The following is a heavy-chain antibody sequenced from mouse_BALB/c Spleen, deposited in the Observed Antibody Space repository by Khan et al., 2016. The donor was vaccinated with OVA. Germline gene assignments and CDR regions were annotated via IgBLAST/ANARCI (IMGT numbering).Heavy chain of an antibody. J-gene: IGHJ3*01. CDR1: GYTFTSYY. D-gene: IGHD1-1*02. V-gene: IGHV1S81*02. CDR3: TRLGYGSFAY. CDR2: INPSDGDT. Sequence: QVQLQQSGAELVKPGASVKLSCKASGYTFTSYYMYWVKQRPGQGLEWIGEINPSDGDTNFNEKFKSKATLTVDKSSNTAYMQLSSLASEDSAVYYCTRLGYGSFAYGGQGTLVTVSA.